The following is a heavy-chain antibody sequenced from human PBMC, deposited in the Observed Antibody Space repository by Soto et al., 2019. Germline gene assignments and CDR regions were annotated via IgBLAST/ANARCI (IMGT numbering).Heavy chain of an antibody. CDR2: IGTAGDT. CDR1: GFTFSSYD. J-gene: IGHJ6*04. D-gene: IGHD3-22*01. Sequence: EVQLVESGGGLVQPGGSLRLSCAASGFTFSSYDMQWVRQATGKGLEWVSAIGTAGDTYYPGSVKGRFTISRENAKNSLYLQMNSLRAGDTAVYYCARSPPGGYHYYYGMDVWGKGTTVTVSS. CDR3: ARSPPGGYHYYYGMDV. V-gene: IGHV3-13*04.